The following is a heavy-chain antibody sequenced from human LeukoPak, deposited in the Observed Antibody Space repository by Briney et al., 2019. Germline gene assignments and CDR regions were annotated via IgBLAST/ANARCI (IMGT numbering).Heavy chain of an antibody. V-gene: IGHV3-23*01. CDR2: ISGTGAFT. J-gene: IGHJ3*02. CDR1: GFTFSGYA. D-gene: IGHD3-16*01. CDR3: ARERGKGGAFDI. Sequence: GGSLRLSCAASGFTFSGYAMNWVRQAPGKGLEWVSGISGTGAFTYYADSVKGRFTLSRDNSKNTLYLQMNSLRAEDTAVYYCARERGKGGAFDIWGQGTMVTVSS.